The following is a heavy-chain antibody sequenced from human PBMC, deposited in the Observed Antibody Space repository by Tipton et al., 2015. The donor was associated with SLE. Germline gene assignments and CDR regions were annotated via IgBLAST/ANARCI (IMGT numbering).Heavy chain of an antibody. J-gene: IGHJ6*02. CDR3: ARGGNLYYGMDV. Sequence: SLRLSCVASGFTVSHNYMSWVRQAPGKGLEWVSTISTGGASTHYADSVKGRFTMSRDNARNSLYLQMNTLRAEDTAVYYCARGGNLYYGMDVWGQGTTVTVSS. CDR2: ISTGGAST. CDR1: GFTVSHNY. V-gene: IGHV3-69-1*01.